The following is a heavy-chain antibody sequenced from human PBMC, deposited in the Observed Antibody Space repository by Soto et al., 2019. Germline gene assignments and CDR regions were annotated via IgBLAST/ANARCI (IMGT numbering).Heavy chain of an antibody. Sequence: ASVKVSCKASGYSFTTYAMHWVRQAPGQRLEWMGCINAGNGNTKYSQRFQDRVTITRDTSASTAYMELSSLRSEDTAVYYCARDWGSGSGVTPLGPWGKGTLVTVSS. CDR3: ARDWGSGSGVTPLGP. CDR1: GYSFTTYA. V-gene: IGHV1-3*01. D-gene: IGHD3-16*01. CDR2: INAGNGNT. J-gene: IGHJ5*02.